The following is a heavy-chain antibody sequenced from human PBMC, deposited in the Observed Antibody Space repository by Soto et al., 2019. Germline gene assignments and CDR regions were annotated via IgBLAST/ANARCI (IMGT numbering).Heavy chain of an antibody. J-gene: IGHJ5*02. CDR1: GGSISSSSYY. D-gene: IGHD3-22*01. CDR3: ARLAPYYDSSGYYYWFDP. V-gene: IGHV4-39*01. CDR2: IYYSGST. Sequence: SETLSLTCTVAGGSISSSSYYWGWIRQPPGKGLEWIGSIYYSGSTYYNPSLKSRVTIPLDTTKNKFSLKVSFVTAADTAVYYCARLAPYYDSSGYYYWFDPWGQGTLVTVSS.